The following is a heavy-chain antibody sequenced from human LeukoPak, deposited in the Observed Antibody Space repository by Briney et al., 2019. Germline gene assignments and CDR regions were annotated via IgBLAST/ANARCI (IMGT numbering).Heavy chain of an antibody. CDR2: ISAYNGNT. Sequence: ASVEVSCKPSGYTFSSYGISWVRQAPGQGVEWMGWISAYNGNTNYAQKVQGRVTMTTDTSTSTAYMELRILRSDDTAVYYCARDESSGSYYFDYWGQGTLVTVSS. J-gene: IGHJ4*02. D-gene: IGHD1-26*01. V-gene: IGHV1-18*01. CDR1: GYTFSSYG. CDR3: ARDESSGSYYFDY.